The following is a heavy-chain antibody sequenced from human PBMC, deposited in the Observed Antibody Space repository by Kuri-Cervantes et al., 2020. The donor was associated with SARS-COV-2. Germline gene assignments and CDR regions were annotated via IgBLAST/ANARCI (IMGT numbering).Heavy chain of an antibody. CDR3: ASPEVAIRG. V-gene: IGHV3-48*01. CDR2: ISSSSSTI. CDR1: GFTFSSYS. Sequence: GGSLRLSCAASGFTFSSYSMNWVRQAPGKGLEWVSYISSSSSTIYYADSVKRRFITSRDNAKNSLYLQMNSLRAEDTAVYYCASPEVAIRGWGQGTLVTVSS. J-gene: IGHJ4*02. D-gene: IGHD5-24*01.